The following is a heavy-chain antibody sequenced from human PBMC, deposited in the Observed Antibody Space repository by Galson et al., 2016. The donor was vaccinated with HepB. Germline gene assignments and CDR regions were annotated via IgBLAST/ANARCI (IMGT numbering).Heavy chain of an antibody. CDR1: GGSVSSHNW. Sequence: SETLSLTCAVSGGSVSSHNWWSWVRQPPGKGLEWIGEVFHSGSTNYNPSLKSRVTISVDTSKNQFTLKMSSVTAADSAVYYCARTEFGEVGTTTFMVGYWGQGILVTVSS. CDR3: ARTEFGEVGTTTFMVGY. V-gene: IGHV4-4*02. CDR2: VFHSGST. D-gene: IGHD1-26*01. J-gene: IGHJ4*01.